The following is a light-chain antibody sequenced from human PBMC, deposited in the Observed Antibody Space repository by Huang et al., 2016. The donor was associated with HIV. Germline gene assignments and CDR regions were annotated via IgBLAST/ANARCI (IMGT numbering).Light chain of an antibody. CDR2: DAS. J-gene: IGKJ4*01. CDR1: HSISNY. CDR3: QQRSNWPPLT. Sequence: EIVLTQSPATLSLSPGERATLSCRASHSISNYLAWYQHKPGQAPRLLIYDASNRATVIPARFRGSGSGTDFTLTISSLEPEDSAVYYCQQRSNWPPLTFGGGTKLEIK. V-gene: IGKV3-11*01.